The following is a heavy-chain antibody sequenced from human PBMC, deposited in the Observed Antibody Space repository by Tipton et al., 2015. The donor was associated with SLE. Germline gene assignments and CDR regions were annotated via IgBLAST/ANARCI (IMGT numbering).Heavy chain of an antibody. D-gene: IGHD1-26*01. J-gene: IGHJ5*02. CDR3: ARDGVVGATLDRFDP. Sequence: TLSLTCVVSGYSISSAYSCGWIRQPPGKGLGWIGTVYHSGSTHYNPSLKSRVTISVDTSKNQFSLKLPPVTATDTAVYYCARDGVVGATLDRFDPWGQGTLVTVSS. CDR1: GYSISSAYS. CDR2: VYHSGST. V-gene: IGHV4-38-2*02.